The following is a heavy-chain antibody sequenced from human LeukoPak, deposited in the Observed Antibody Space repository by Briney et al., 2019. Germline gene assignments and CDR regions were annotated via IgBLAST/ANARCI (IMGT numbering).Heavy chain of an antibody. CDR3: TTTQVVTIFGVVTFDP. V-gene: IGHV3-15*01. Sequence: GSLRLSCAASGFTFSNAWMSWVRQAPGKELEWVGRIKSKTDGGTTDYAAPVKGRFTISRDDSKNTLYLQMNSLKTEDTAVYYCTTTQVVTIFGVVTFDPWGQGTLVTVSS. CDR2: IKSKTDGGTT. CDR1: GFTFSNAW. D-gene: IGHD3-3*01. J-gene: IGHJ5*02.